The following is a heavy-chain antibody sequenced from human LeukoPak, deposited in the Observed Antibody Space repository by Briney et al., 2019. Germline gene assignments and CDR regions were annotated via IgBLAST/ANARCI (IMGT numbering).Heavy chain of an antibody. D-gene: IGHD1-20*01. Sequence: GASVKVSCKASGYTFTSHAISWVRQAPGQGLEWMGWISTYTAIAKYPPKLQGRVTVTTDTSTSTAYMELRGLTSDDTAVYYCARVSGSIYNWNDCFDYWGQGTLVTVSS. CDR1: GYTFTSHA. CDR2: ISTYTAIA. J-gene: IGHJ4*02. V-gene: IGHV1-18*01. CDR3: ARVSGSIYNWNDCFDY.